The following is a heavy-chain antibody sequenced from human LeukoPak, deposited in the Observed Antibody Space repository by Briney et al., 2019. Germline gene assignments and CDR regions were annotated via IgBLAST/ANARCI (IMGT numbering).Heavy chain of an antibody. Sequence: ASVKVSCKASGYTFTGYYMHWVRQAPGQGLEWMGWINPNSGGTNYAQKFQGRVTMTRDTSISTAYMELSRLRSDDTAVYYCARGSSGWYFSLDYFDYWGQGTLVTVSS. CDR1: GYTFTGYY. CDR3: ARGSSGWYFSLDYFDY. J-gene: IGHJ4*02. V-gene: IGHV1-2*02. CDR2: INPNSGGT. D-gene: IGHD6-19*01.